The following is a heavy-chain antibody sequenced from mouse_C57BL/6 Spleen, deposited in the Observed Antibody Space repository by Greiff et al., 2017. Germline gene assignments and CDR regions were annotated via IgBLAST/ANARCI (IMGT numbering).Heavy chain of an antibody. CDR3: AREGDYGLYYYAMDY. Sequence: EVHLVESEGGLVQPGSSMKLSCTASGFTFSDYYMAWVRQVPEKGLEWVANINYDGSSTYYLDSLKSRFIISRDNAKNILYLQMSSLKSEDTATYYCAREGDYGLYYYAMDYWGQGASVTVSS. V-gene: IGHV5-16*01. CDR2: INYDGSST. J-gene: IGHJ4*01. D-gene: IGHD1-2*01. CDR1: GFTFSDYY.